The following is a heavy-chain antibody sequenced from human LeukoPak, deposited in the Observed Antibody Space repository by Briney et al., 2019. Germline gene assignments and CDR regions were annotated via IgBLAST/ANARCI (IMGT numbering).Heavy chain of an antibody. Sequence: GGSLRLSCAASGFPFGDYYMGWIRQAPGKGLEWISYISNSGTTTHYADSVKGRFTVSRDNAKNSLYLQMSSLRAEDTAVYYCARVGAYCSSASCHDYWGQGTLVTVSS. CDR1: GFPFGDYY. V-gene: IGHV3-11*01. D-gene: IGHD2-2*01. CDR3: ARVGAYCSSASCHDY. J-gene: IGHJ4*02. CDR2: ISNSGTTT.